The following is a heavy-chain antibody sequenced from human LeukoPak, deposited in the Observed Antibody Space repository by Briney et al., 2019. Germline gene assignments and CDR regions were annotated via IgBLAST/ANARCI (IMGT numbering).Heavy chain of an antibody. V-gene: IGHV3-74*03. CDR3: ARVSFCPRCHFDY. CDR2: ISPDGSSA. J-gene: IGHJ4*02. CDR1: GFSFSSYW. D-gene: IGHD2/OR15-2a*01. Sequence: PGRSLRLSCAASGFSFSSYWMHWVRHAPGKGLVWVARISPDGSSALSADSVRGRFTISRDNADNTLYLQLNSLRAEDTAVYYCARVSFCPRCHFDYWGQGTLVTVSS.